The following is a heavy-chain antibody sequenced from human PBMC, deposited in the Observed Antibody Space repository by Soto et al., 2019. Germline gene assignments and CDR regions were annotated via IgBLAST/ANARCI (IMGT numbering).Heavy chain of an antibody. CDR2: IKRKTDGGTT. Sequence: EVQLVESGGGLVKPGGSLRLSCAASGFTFSNAWMNWVRQAPGKGLEWDGRIKRKTDGGTTDYAATVKRRFTISRDDSKNTLYLQMNSLKTEDTAVYYCRSEVYTGIDYWGQGTLVTVSS. V-gene: IGHV3-15*07. D-gene: IGHD2-8*01. CDR3: RSEVYTGIDY. CDR1: GFTFSNAW. J-gene: IGHJ4*02.